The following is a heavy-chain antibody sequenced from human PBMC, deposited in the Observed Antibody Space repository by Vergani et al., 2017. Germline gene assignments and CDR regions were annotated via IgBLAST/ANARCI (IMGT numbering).Heavy chain of an antibody. CDR1: GFTFTSSA. CDR3: AADPRGSGSYYYYYYYMDV. D-gene: IGHD3-10*01. V-gene: IGHV1-58*02. CDR2: IVVGSGNT. J-gene: IGHJ6*03. Sequence: HMQLVQSGPEVKKPGTSVKVSCKASGFTFTSSAMQWVRKARGQRLEWIGWIVVGSGNTNYAQKFQERVTITRDMSTSTAYMELISLRSEDTAVYYCAADPRGSGSYYYYYYYMDVWGKGTTVTVSS.